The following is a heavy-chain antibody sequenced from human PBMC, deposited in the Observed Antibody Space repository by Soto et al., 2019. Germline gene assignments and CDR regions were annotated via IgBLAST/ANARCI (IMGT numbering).Heavy chain of an antibody. V-gene: IGHV4-31*03. CDR1: GGSISSGGYY. Sequence: QVQLQESGPGLVKPSQTLSLTCTVSGGSISSGGYYWGWIRHHPGRGLEWIAYFYYSGSTYYKSSLKSRIKISADKSKNQFSLNLSAVTAADTAVYYCARGRNAYYESCGPRIDYWGQGTLVTVSS. CDR2: FYYSGST. CDR3: ARGRNAYYESCGPRIDY. D-gene: IGHD3-22*01. J-gene: IGHJ4*02.